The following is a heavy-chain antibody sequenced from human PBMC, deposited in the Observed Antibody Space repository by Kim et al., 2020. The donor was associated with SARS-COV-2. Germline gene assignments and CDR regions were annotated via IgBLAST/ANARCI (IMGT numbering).Heavy chain of an antibody. D-gene: IGHD2-15*01. J-gene: IGHJ4*02. Sequence: ASVKVSCKASGYTFSNYFMNWVRQATGQGIEWMGMIDLSGGTTADTQKVQGRVTMTADTSTSTLYMELSSLRSDDTAVYFCARGAKHCTGGSCYDYWGQGTLVTVSS. CDR3: ARGAKHCTGGSCYDY. V-gene: IGHV1-46*01. CDR1: GYTFSNYF. CDR2: IDLSGGTT.